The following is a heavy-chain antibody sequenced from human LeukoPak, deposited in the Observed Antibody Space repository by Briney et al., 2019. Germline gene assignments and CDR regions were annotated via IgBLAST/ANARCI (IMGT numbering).Heavy chain of an antibody. V-gene: IGHV3-23*01. CDR2: VSDSGGST. Sequence: GGSLRLSCAASGFTFSSYAMSWVRQAPGKGLEWVAVVSDSGGSTYSADSVKGRFIISRDNSKNTLYSQMNSLRAEDTAVYYCAKVEEEPRLRHGLFDYWGQGTLVTVSS. CDR1: GFTFSSYA. J-gene: IGHJ4*02. D-gene: IGHD1-14*01. CDR3: AKVEEEPRLRHGLFDY.